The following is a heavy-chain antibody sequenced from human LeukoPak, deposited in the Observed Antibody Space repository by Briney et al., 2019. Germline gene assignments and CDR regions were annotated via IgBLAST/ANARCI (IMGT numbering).Heavy chain of an antibody. V-gene: IGHV3-7*03. CDR1: GFTFSSYW. J-gene: IGHJ6*03. CDR3: AKGGDSYYYYYMDV. Sequence: GGSLRLSCAASGFTFSSYWMSWVRQAPGKGLEWVANIKQDGSEKYYVDSVKGRFTISRDKSRNTLSLQMNSLRAEDTAVYYCAKGGDSYYYYYMDVWGKGTTVTVSS. CDR2: IKQDGSEK.